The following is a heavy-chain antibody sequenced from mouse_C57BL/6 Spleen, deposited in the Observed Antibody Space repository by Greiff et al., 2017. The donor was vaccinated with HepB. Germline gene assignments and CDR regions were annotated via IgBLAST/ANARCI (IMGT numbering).Heavy chain of an antibody. D-gene: IGHD2-4*01. CDR1: GFNIKDYY. V-gene: IGHV14-2*01. CDR3: ASRAYYDYENYAMDY. J-gene: IGHJ4*01. Sequence: VQLKESGAELVKPGASVKLSCTASGFNIKDYYMHWVKQRTEQGLEWIGRIDPEDGETKYAPKFQGKATITADTSSNTAYLQLSSLTSEDTAVYYCASRAYYDYENYAMDYWGQGTSVTVSS. CDR2: IDPEDGET.